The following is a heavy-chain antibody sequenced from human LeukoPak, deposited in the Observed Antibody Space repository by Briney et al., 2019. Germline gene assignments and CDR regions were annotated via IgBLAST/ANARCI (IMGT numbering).Heavy chain of an antibody. Sequence: AGGSLRLPCAASGFTFSSFAMSWIRQAPGKGLEWVSAVSSSGGSTYYADSVKGRFTISRDNSKNTLYLQMNSLRAEDTAVYYCAKADLGAFDIWGQGTMVTVSS. CDR1: GFTFSSFA. CDR2: VSSSGGST. D-gene: IGHD3-10*01. J-gene: IGHJ3*02. V-gene: IGHV3-23*01. CDR3: AKADLGAFDI.